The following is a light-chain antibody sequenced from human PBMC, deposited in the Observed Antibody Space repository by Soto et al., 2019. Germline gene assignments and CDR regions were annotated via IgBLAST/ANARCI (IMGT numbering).Light chain of an antibody. CDR3: QQNYSIPIT. V-gene: IGKV1-39*01. Sequence: DIQMTQSPSSLSASVGDRVTITCRASQSISFYLNWYQQKPGKAHKVLIYAASNLQSGVPSRFSGSGSGTDFTLTISSLQPEDFATYYCQQNYSIPITFGQGTRMEIK. CDR2: AAS. CDR1: QSISFY. J-gene: IGKJ5*01.